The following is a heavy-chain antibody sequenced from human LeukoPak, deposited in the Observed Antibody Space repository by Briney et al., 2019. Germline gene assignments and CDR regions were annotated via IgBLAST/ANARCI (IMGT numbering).Heavy chain of an antibody. Sequence: PGGSLRLSCAASGFTFSNYWVHSVRHAPGKGLVWVSRIKGDGSHTIYADSVKGRFTISRDNAKNTLYLQMKSLRAEDTAVYYCVRDWDHFDFDSWGLGTLVTGSS. J-gene: IGHJ5*01. D-gene: IGHD3-9*01. CDR2: IKGDGSHT. CDR1: GFTFSNYW. V-gene: IGHV3-74*01. CDR3: VRDWDHFDFDS.